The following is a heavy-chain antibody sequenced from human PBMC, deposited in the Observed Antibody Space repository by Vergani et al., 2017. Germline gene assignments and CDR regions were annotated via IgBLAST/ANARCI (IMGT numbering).Heavy chain of an antibody. CDR1: GYSFTSYW. D-gene: IGHD3-16*01. Sequence: EVQLLESGGGLVQPGESLKISCKGSGYSFTSYWIGWVRQMPGKGLEWMGIIYPGDSDTRYSPSFQGQVTISADKSISTASLQWSSLKASDTAMYYCARPSSRELGETEAFDIWGQGTMVTVSS. CDR2: IYPGDSDT. CDR3: ARPSSRELGETEAFDI. J-gene: IGHJ3*02. V-gene: IGHV5-51*03.